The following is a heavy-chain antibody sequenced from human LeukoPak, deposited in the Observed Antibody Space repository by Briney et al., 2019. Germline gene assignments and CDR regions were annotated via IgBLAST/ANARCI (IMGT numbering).Heavy chain of an antibody. D-gene: IGHD5-12*01. J-gene: IGHJ5*02. CDR1: GCTFPSSD. CDR2: MNPNRGNP. V-gene: IGHV1-8*01. CDR3: AGERGLRRSGHNWFDP. Sequence: GASVNVSCKACGCTFPSSDINWVRQAGGKGVEWVGWMNPNRGNPDHAQKFPDIVTMTRNHSIRTAYMEFSSLRSEDTAVYYCAGERGLRRSGHNWFDPWGQGTLVTVSS.